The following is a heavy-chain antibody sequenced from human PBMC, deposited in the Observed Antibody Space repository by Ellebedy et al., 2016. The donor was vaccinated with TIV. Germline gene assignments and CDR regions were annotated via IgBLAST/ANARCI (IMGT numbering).Heavy chain of an antibody. J-gene: IGHJ3*01. CDR3: AKGALWFGEIDAFDV. CDR1: GFTFSSYA. D-gene: IGHD3-10*01. Sequence: GGSLRLSXAASGFTFSSYAMSWVRQAPGKGLEWLSTISDSTYTTYYADSVRGRFTISRDNSKNTLYLHMSSLRVEDTAVYYCAKGALWFGEIDAFDVWGQGTTVTVSS. CDR2: ISDSTYTT. V-gene: IGHV3-23*01.